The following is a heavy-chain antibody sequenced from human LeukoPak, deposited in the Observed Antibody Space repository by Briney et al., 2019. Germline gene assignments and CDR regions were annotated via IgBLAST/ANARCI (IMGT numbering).Heavy chain of an antibody. CDR3: AKTSGVVVVVAAIDY. V-gene: IGHV3-23*01. D-gene: IGHD2-15*01. Sequence: GGSLRLSCAASGFTFSSYAMSWVRQAPGKGLEWVSAISGSGGSTYYADSVKGRFTISGDNSKNTLYLQMNSLRAEDTAVYYCAKTSGVVVVVAAIDYWGQGTLVTVSS. CDR1: GFTFSSYA. CDR2: ISGSGGST. J-gene: IGHJ4*02.